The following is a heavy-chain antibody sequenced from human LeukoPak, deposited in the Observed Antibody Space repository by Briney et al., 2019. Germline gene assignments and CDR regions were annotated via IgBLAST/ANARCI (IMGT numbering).Heavy chain of an antibody. J-gene: IGHJ4*02. CDR1: GFTFSSYG. CDR2: ISNDGSNK. Sequence: GGSVRLSCAASGFTFSSYGMHWVRQAPGKGLEWVAVISNDGSNKYYADSVKGRFTISRDNSKNTLYLQMNSLSTEDTAVYYCAKDRRDGYSYLFDYWGQGTLVTVSS. D-gene: IGHD5-24*01. V-gene: IGHV3-30*18. CDR3: AKDRRDGYSYLFDY.